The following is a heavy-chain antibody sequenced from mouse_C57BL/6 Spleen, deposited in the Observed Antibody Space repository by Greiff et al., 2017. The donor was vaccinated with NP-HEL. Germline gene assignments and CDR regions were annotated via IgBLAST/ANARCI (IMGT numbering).Heavy chain of an antibody. CDR3: APGSAWFAY. D-gene: IGHD4-1*01. V-gene: IGHV5-17*01. J-gene: IGHJ3*01. CDR2: ISSGSSNI. Sequence: EVMLVESGGGLVKPGGSLKLSCAASGFTFSDYGMHWVRQAPEKGLEWVAYISSGSSNIYYADTLKGRFTISRDNAKNTLFLQMTSLRSEDTAMYYCAPGSAWFAYWGQGTLVTVSA. CDR1: GFTFSDYG.